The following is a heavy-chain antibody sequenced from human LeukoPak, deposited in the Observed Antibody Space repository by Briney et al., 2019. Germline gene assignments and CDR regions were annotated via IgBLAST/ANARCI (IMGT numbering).Heavy chain of an antibody. D-gene: IGHD3-22*01. CDR2: IIPIFGTA. J-gene: IGHJ5*02. Sequence: SVKVSCKASGGTFSSYAISWVRQAPGQGLELMGGIIPIFGTANYAQKFQGRVTITADESTSTAYMELSSLRSEDTAVYYCARDGPGEWLLLTWGQGTLVTVSS. CDR3: ARDGPGEWLLLT. V-gene: IGHV1-69*01. CDR1: GGTFSSYA.